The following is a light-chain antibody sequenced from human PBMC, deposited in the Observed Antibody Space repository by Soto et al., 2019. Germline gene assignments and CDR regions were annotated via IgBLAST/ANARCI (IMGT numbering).Light chain of an antibody. V-gene: IGKV3-20*01. CDR1: QSVSSSY. CDR3: QHYGAAPIT. CDR2: GAS. Sequence: IVLTQSPGTLSLSPWERATLSCRASQSVSSSYLAWYQQKPGQAPRLLIYGASSRATGIADKFSGSGSGTDFTLTISRLEPEDFALYYCQHYGAAPITFGRGTRLEIK. J-gene: IGKJ5*01.